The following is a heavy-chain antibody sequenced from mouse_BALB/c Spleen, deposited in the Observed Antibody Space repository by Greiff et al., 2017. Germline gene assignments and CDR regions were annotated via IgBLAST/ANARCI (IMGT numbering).Heavy chain of an antibody. Sequence: EVHLVESGGGLVKPGGSLKLSCAASGFTFSSYAMSWVRQTPEKRLEWVASISSGGSTYYPDSVKGRFTISRDNARNILYLQMSSLRSEDTAMYYCARGVVAKGYFDYWGQGTTLTVSS. CDR2: ISSGGST. CDR1: GFTFSSYA. CDR3: ARGVVAKGYFDY. J-gene: IGHJ2*01. D-gene: IGHD1-1*01. V-gene: IGHV5-6-5*01.